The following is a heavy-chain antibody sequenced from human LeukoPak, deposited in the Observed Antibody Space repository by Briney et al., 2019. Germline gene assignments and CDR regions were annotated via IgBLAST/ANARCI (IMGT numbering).Heavy chain of an antibody. CDR3: ASTGYCSSTSCYGIDY. CDR2: IDPSDSYT. Sequence: GESLRISCKGSGYSFTGYWISWVRQMPGKGLEWMGRIDPSDSYTNYSPSFQGHVTISADKSVSTAYLQWSSLKASDTAMYYCASTGYCSSTSCYGIDYWGQGTLVTVSS. V-gene: IGHV5-10-1*01. CDR1: GYSFTGYW. J-gene: IGHJ4*02. D-gene: IGHD2-2*01.